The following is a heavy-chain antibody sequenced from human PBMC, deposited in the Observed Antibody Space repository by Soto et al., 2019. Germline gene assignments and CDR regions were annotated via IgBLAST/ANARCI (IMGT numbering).Heavy chain of an antibody. V-gene: IGHV4-30-4*01. CDR1: GDSISIGDYY. CDR2: IYYSGNT. CDR3: ARAVDSGGFPDAFDI. J-gene: IGHJ3*02. D-gene: IGHD3-22*01. Sequence: QVQLQESDPGLVKPSQTLSLTCTVSGDSISIGDYYWSWIRQPPGKGLEWIGYIYYSGNTYYNPSLKSRITISVDMSKNQFSLKLSSVTAADTAVYYCARAVDSGGFPDAFDIWGQGTMVTVSS.